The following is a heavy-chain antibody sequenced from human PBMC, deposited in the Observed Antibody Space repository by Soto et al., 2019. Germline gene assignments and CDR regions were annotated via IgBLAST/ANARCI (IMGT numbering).Heavy chain of an antibody. D-gene: IGHD6-19*01. CDR1: GFTFSSYA. J-gene: IGHJ4*02. CDR3: AKVTDVAVAGSRYYFDY. Sequence: GGSLRLSCAASGFTFSSYAMSWVRQAPGKGLEWVSAISGSGGSTYYADSVKGRFTISRDNSKNTLYLQMNSLRAEDTAVYYCAKVTDVAVAGSRYYFDYWGQGTLVTVSS. V-gene: IGHV3-23*01. CDR2: ISGSGGST.